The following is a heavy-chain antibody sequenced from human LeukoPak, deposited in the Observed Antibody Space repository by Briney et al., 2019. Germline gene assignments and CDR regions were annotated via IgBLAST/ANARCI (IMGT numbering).Heavy chain of an antibody. V-gene: IGHV3-53*01. D-gene: IGHD5-12*01. CDR2: IYSGGGT. J-gene: IGHJ6*02. CDR1: GFTVSSNY. Sequence: GGSLRLSCAASGFTVSSNYMSWVRQAPGKGLEWVSVIYSGGGTYYADSVKGRFTISRDNSKNTLYLQMNSLRAEDTAVYYCAREYSGYDSSYYYGMDVWGQGTTVTVSS. CDR3: AREYSGYDSSYYYGMDV.